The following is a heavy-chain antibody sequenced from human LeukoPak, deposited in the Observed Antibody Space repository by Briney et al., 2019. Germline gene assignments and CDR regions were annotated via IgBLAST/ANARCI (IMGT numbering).Heavy chain of an antibody. V-gene: IGHV3-23*01. Sequence: GGSLRLSCAASGFTFSSYAVSWVRQAPGKGLEWVSDISGSGIRRNYADSVKGRFTISRDNSKNTLYLQMNSPRAEDTAAYYCAKDGNWARFENWGQGTLVTVSS. D-gene: IGHD7-27*01. CDR1: GFTFSSYA. J-gene: IGHJ4*02. CDR2: ISGSGIRR. CDR3: AKDGNWARFEN.